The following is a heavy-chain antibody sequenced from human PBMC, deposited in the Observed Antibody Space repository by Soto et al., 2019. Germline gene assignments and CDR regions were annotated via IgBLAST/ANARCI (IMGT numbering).Heavy chain of an antibody. Sequence: SVTVSCTASGGTFSTYAISWVRQAHGQGLEWMGGIIPSVGTANYAQKFQGRATITADESTSTAYMELSSLRSEDTAVYYCARVPSLSEYYFQHWGQGTLVTVSS. V-gene: IGHV1-69*01. D-gene: IGHD6-6*01. CDR2: IIPSVGTA. CDR1: GGTFSTYA. J-gene: IGHJ1*01. CDR3: ARVPSLSEYYFQH.